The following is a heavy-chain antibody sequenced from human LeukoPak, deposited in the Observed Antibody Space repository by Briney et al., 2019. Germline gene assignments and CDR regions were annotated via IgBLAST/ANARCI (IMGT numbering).Heavy chain of an antibody. CDR3: ARDRVAAAGTNWFDP. D-gene: IGHD6-13*01. J-gene: IGHJ5*02. CDR2: IKQDGSEK. V-gene: IGHV3-7*03. CDR1: GFTFSSYW. Sequence: GGSLRLSCAASGFTFSSYWMSWVRQAPGKGLEWVANIKQDGSEKYYVDPVKGRFTISRDNAKNSLYLQMNSLRAEDTAVYYCARDRVAAAGTNWFDPWGQGTLVTVSS.